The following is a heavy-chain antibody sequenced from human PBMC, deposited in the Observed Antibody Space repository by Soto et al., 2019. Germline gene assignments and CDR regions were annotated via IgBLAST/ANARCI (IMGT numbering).Heavy chain of an antibody. CDR3: ARDGPLATVTNPDY. CDR2: IWYDGSNK. D-gene: IGHD4-17*01. V-gene: IGHV3-33*01. J-gene: IGHJ4*02. Sequence: QVQLVESGGGVVQPGRFLRLSCAASGFTFSSYGMHWVRQAPGKGLEWVAVIWYDGSNKYYADSVKGRFTISRDNSKNTLYLQMNSLRAEDTAVYYCARDGPLATVTNPDYWGQGTLVTVSS. CDR1: GFTFSSYG.